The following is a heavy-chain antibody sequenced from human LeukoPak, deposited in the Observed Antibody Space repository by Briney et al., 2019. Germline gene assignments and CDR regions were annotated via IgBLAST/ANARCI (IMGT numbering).Heavy chain of an antibody. CDR1: GFTFSSYS. CDR3: ARATVGDITIFGVVIDY. J-gene: IGHJ4*02. Sequence: PGGSLRLSCAASGFTFSSYSMNWVRQAPGKGLEWVSSISSSSSYIYYADSVKGRFTISRDNAKNSLYLQMNSLRAEDTAVYYCARATVGDITIFGVVIDYWGQGTLVTVSS. V-gene: IGHV3-21*01. CDR2: ISSSSSYI. D-gene: IGHD3-3*01.